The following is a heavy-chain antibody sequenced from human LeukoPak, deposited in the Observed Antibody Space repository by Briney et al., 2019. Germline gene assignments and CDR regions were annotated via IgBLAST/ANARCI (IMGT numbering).Heavy chain of an antibody. Sequence: PGGSLRLSCAASRFTFSNYNMNWVRQAPGKGLEWVAVISYDGSNKYYADSVKGRFTISRDNSKNTLYLQMNSLRAEDTAVYYCAKVMDTAMVSDAFDIWGQGTMVTVSS. J-gene: IGHJ3*02. D-gene: IGHD5-18*01. CDR2: ISYDGSNK. CDR1: RFTFSNYN. V-gene: IGHV3-30*18. CDR3: AKVMDTAMVSDAFDI.